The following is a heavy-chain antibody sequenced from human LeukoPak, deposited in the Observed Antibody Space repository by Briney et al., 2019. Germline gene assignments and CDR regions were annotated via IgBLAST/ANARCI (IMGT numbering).Heavy chain of an antibody. V-gene: IGHV4-59*08. D-gene: IGHD3-3*01. CDR1: GGSISSYY. J-gene: IGHJ4*02. CDR3: ARHSGYYIDY. CDR2: IYYSGST. Sequence: SETLSITCTVSGGSISSYYWSWIRQPPGKELEWIGYIYYSGSTNYNPSLESRVTISVDTSKNQFFLILSSVTAADTAVYYCARHSGYYIDYWGQGTLVTVSS.